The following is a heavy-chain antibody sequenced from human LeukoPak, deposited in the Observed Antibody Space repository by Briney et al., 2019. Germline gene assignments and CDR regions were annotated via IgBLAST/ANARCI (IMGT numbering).Heavy chain of an antibody. CDR3: ARVGCSSTSCYMGALDI. Sequence: ASVKVSCKASGYTFTGYYMHWVRQAPGQGLEWMGWINPNSGGTNYAQKFQGWVTMTRDTSISTAYMELRSLRSDDTAVYYCARVGCSSTSCYMGALDIWGQGTMVTVSS. D-gene: IGHD2-2*02. J-gene: IGHJ3*02. CDR2: INPNSGGT. CDR1: GYTFTGYY. V-gene: IGHV1-2*04.